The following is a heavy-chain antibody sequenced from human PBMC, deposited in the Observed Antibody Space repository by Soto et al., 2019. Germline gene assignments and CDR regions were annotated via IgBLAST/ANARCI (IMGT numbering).Heavy chain of an antibody. Sequence: GGSLRLSCAASGFTFRNYAMSWVRQAPGAGPEWVSGTSASGGRTYYADSVKGRFTISRDNSKNTVFLQMNGLRAEDTALYYCVNDPNGEYVGAFEMWGRGTMVTVSS. CDR2: TSASGGRT. D-gene: IGHD4-17*01. CDR1: GFTFRNYA. V-gene: IGHV3-23*01. CDR3: VNDPNGEYVGAFEM. J-gene: IGHJ3*02.